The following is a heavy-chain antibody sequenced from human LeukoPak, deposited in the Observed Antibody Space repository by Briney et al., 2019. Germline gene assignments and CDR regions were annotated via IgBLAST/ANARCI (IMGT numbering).Heavy chain of an antibody. J-gene: IGHJ4*02. V-gene: IGHV4-31*03. CDR2: IYYSGST. Sequence: SQTLSLTCTVSGGSISSGGYYWSWIRQHPGKGLEWIGYIYYSGSTYYNPSLRSRVTISVDTSKNQFSLNLSSVTAADTAVYYCARLYYDSSGYYQICYFDYWGQGTLVTVSS. CDR3: ARLYYDSSGYYQICYFDY. D-gene: IGHD3-22*01. CDR1: GGSISSGGYY.